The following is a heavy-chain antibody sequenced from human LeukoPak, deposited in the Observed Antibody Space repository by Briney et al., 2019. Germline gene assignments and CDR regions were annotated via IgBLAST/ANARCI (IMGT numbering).Heavy chain of an antibody. Sequence: GGSLRLSCAASGFTFSNYAMSWVRQAPGKGLEWVSSISGSGSSTFYVDSVKGRFTISRDNSKSTLNLQMNSLSPEDTAVYYCAKDLRNVVVPAAMGIDYWGQGALVTVSS. CDR1: GFTFSNYA. V-gene: IGHV3-23*01. D-gene: IGHD2-2*01. CDR2: ISGSGSST. J-gene: IGHJ4*02. CDR3: AKDLRNVVVPAAMGIDY.